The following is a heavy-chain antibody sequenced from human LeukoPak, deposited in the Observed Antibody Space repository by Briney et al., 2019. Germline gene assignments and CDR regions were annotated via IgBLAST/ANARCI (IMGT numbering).Heavy chain of an antibody. D-gene: IGHD6-13*01. Sequence: GRSLRLSCAASGFTFSSYGMHWVRQAPGKGLEWVAVISYDGSNKYYADSVKGRFTISRDNSKNTLYLQMNSLRAEDTAVYYCAKGSSSWYWVYWGQGTLVTVSS. J-gene: IGHJ4*02. CDR1: GFTFSSYG. V-gene: IGHV3-30*18. CDR3: AKGSSSWYWVY. CDR2: ISYDGSNK.